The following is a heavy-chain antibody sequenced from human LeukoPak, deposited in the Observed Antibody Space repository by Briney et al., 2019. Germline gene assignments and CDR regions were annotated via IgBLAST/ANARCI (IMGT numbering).Heavy chain of an antibody. Sequence: ASVKVSCKVSGYTLTELSMHWVRQAPGKGLEWMGGFDPEDGETIYAQKFQGRVTMTEDTSTDTAYMELSSLRSEDTAVCYCATAALYYGSANDAFDIWGQGTMVTVSS. D-gene: IGHD3-10*01. CDR3: ATAALYYGSANDAFDI. CDR2: FDPEDGET. V-gene: IGHV1-24*01. J-gene: IGHJ3*02. CDR1: GYTLTELS.